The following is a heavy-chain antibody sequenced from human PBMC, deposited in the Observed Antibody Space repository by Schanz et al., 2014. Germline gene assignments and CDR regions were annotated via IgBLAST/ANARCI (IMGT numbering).Heavy chain of an antibody. D-gene: IGHD5-12*01. CDR1: GGTFNSYT. CDR2: IIPILGIA. J-gene: IGHJ4*02. V-gene: IGHV1-69*08. CDR3: ARDFSAYVGNYFDY. Sequence: QVQLVQSEAEVKKPGSSVKVSCKASGGTFNSYTINWVRQAPGQGLEWMGRIIPILGIANYAQKFQGRVTITADRSTSTAYMELSSLRADDTAVYYCARDFSAYVGNYFDYWGQGTLVTVSS.